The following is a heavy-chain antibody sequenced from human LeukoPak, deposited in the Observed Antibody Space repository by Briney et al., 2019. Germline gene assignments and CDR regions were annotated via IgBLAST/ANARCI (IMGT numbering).Heavy chain of an antibody. CDR1: GFTFSSYN. CDR2: ISSSSSNI. CDR3: AKDRLMIVVVDDAFDI. D-gene: IGHD3-22*01. J-gene: IGHJ3*02. Sequence: GGSLRLSCAASGFTFSSYNMNWVRQAPGKGLEWVSSISSSSSNIYYADSVKGRFTISRDNSKNTLYLQMNSLRAEDTAVYYCAKDRLMIVVVDDAFDIWGQGTMVTVSS. V-gene: IGHV3-21*04.